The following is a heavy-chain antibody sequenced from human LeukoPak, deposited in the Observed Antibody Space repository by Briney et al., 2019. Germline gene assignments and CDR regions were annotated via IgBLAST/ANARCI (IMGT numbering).Heavy chain of an antibody. CDR2: ISANNGNT. V-gene: IGHV1-18*01. CDR1: GYNFGIFG. D-gene: IGHD2-2*01. J-gene: IGHJ5*02. Sequence: ASVKVSCKASGYNFGIFGISWVRQAPGQGLEWMGWISANNGNTNYAQNLQGRVTMTIDTSTSTAYMKLRSLRSDDTAVYYCARVGVVVPAAWFDPWGQGTLVTVSS. CDR3: ARVGVVVPAAWFDP.